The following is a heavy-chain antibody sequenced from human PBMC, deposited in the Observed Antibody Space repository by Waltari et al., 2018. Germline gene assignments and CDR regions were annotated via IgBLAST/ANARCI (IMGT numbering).Heavy chain of an antibody. D-gene: IGHD2-2*01. CDR2: INHSGST. Sequence: QVQLQQWGAGLLTPSETLSLTCAVYGGSFSGYYLSWIRPPPGKGREWIGEINHSGSTNYNPSLKRLVTISVDTSKNQFSLKLGSVTAADTAVYYCARVMLYCSSTSCDAFDIWGQGTMVTVSS. CDR3: ARVMLYCSSTSCDAFDI. J-gene: IGHJ3*02. V-gene: IGHV4-34*01. CDR1: GGSFSGYY.